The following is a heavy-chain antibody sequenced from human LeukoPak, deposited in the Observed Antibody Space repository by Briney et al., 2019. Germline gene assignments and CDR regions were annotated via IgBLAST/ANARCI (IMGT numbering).Heavy chain of an antibody. CDR2: IYYSGST. CDR1: GGSISSYY. V-gene: IGHV4-59*08. Sequence: PSETLSLTSTVSGGSISSYYWSWIRQPPGKGLEWIGYIYYSGSTNYNPSLKSRVTISVDTSKNQFSLKLSSVTAADTAVYYCARQSLLNWFDPWGQGTLVTVSS. CDR3: ARQSLLNWFDP. J-gene: IGHJ5*02. D-gene: IGHD3-10*01.